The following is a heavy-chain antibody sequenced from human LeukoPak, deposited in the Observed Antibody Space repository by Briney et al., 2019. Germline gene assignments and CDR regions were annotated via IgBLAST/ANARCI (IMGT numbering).Heavy chain of an antibody. CDR3: AKDDLLLWFGEFFPPDY. Sequence: GGSLRLSCAASGFTFSSYGMHWVRQAPGKGLEWVAVISYDGSNKYYADSVKGRFTISRDNSKNTLYLQMNSLRAEDTAVYYCAKDDLLLWFGEFFPPDYWGQGTLVTVSS. D-gene: IGHD3-10*01. CDR2: ISYDGSNK. CDR1: GFTFSSYG. J-gene: IGHJ4*02. V-gene: IGHV3-30*18.